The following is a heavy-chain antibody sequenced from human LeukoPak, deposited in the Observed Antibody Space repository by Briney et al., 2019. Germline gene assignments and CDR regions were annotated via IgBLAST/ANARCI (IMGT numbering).Heavy chain of an antibody. D-gene: IGHD6-19*01. J-gene: IGHJ5*02. Sequence: GGSLRLSCAASGFTFSNYPIHWVRQAPGKGLEFVSSIHSNGISTYYGDSVKGRFTVSRDNSKNTVYLQMGSLREEDMSVYYCARTQQWLATGGWYWFDTWGQGTLVTVSS. CDR1: GFTFSNYP. V-gene: IGHV3-64*02. CDR2: IHSNGIST. CDR3: ARTQQWLATGGWYWFDT.